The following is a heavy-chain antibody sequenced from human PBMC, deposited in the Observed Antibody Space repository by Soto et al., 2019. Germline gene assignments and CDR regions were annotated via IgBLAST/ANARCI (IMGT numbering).Heavy chain of an antibody. CDR3: ARWFTYGNFDYFDY. CDR1: GFTFSSYS. J-gene: IGHJ4*02. Sequence: SLRLSCAASGFTFSSYSMNWVRQAPGKGLEWVSRIDSGGRTITYADSVKGRFTISRDNVKNTLYLQMNGLRAEDTVLYYCARWFTYGNFDYFDYWGQGTQVTVSS. V-gene: IGHV3-74*01. D-gene: IGHD3-10*01. CDR2: IDSGGRTI.